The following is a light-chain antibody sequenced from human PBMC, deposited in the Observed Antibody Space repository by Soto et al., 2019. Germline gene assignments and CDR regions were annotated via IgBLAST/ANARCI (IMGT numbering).Light chain of an antibody. CDR3: QQYGSSPPLT. J-gene: IGKJ4*01. CDR2: GAS. V-gene: IGKV3-20*01. Sequence: EIVLVQSPVTLSLSPGERATLSCRASQSVSNNYVAWYQQKPGQAPRLLIAGASSRATGIPDRFSGSGSGTDFTLTISRLEPEDFAVYYCQQYGSSPPLTFGGGTKVEIK. CDR1: QSVSNNY.